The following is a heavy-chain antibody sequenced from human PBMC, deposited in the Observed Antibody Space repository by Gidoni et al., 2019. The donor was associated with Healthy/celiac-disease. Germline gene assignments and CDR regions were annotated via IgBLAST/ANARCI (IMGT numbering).Heavy chain of an antibody. CDR1: GFTFSSYA. V-gene: IGHV3-23*01. J-gene: IGHJ4*02. Sequence: EVQLLEPGGGLVQPGGSLRLSCAASGFTFSSYAMSWVRQAPGNGLEWVSAIRGSGGSTYYADSVNGRFTISRDNSKNTLYLQMNSLRAEDTAVYYCAKDTEFDRAAAGTSDYWGQGTLVTVSS. CDR2: IRGSGGST. D-gene: IGHD6-13*01. CDR3: AKDTEFDRAAAGTSDY.